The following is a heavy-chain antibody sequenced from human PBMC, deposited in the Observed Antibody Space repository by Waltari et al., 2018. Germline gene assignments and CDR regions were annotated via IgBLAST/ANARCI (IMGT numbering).Heavy chain of an antibody. D-gene: IGHD6-13*01. Sequence: GGLLQPRRSLRLPTAACGLTFDDFALPWVRQAQGKGLVWVSGSTWNSGNRGYADSVKGRFTISRDSAKNSLYLQMNSLSAEDTAVYYCAKDGRPYSSSWYSFDYWCQGTLVTVSS. CDR2: STWNSGNR. CDR3: AKDGRPYSSSWYSFDY. CDR1: GLTFDDFA. J-gene: IGHJ4*02. V-gene: IGHV3-9*01.